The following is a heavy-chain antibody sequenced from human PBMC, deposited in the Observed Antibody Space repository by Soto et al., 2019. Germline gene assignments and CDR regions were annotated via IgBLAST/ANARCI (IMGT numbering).Heavy chain of an antibody. CDR2: INRSGSTR. CDR1: GXTLSDYY. D-gene: IGHD6-6*01. V-gene: IGHV3-11*01. J-gene: IGHJ4*02. CDR3: ARVTIEYSSSDYFDY. Sequence: GSLRLACAASGXTLSDYYMGWIRQAPGKGMEWISYINRSGSTRYYADSVKGRFTISRDNAENSLYLQMNSLRAQHTAVYYCARVTIEYSSSDYFDYWGQGTLGTVSS.